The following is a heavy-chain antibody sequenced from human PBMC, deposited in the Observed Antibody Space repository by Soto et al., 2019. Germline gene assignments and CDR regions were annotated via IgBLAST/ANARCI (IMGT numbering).Heavy chain of an antibody. Sequence: EVQLLESGGGVVQPGGSLRLSCAASGFTVSSYAMHWVRQAPGKGLEWVSTITGSDSSTYYADSVKGRFTISRDNSKNTQYLQINSLTGQGAAVYDGAKCVAAGHYCYGMDVWGQGTTVTVSS. CDR2: ITGSDSST. J-gene: IGHJ6*02. CDR3: AKCVAAGHYCYGMDV. V-gene: IGHV3-23*01. D-gene: IGHD6-19*01. CDR1: GFTVSSYA.